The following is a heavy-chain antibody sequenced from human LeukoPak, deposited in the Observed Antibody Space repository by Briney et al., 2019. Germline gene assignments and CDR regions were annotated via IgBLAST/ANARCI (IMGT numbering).Heavy chain of an antibody. D-gene: IGHD1-1*01. V-gene: IGHV3-64D*06. CDR3: VKDRINWNDPRDPDAFDI. CDR1: GFTFSSYA. Sequence: EGSLRLSCSASGFTFSSYAMHWVRQAPGKGLEYVSAISSNGGSTYYADSVKGRFTISRDNSKNTLYLQMSSLRAEDTAVYYCVKDRINWNDPRDPDAFDIWGQGTMVTVSS. CDR2: ISSNGGST. J-gene: IGHJ3*02.